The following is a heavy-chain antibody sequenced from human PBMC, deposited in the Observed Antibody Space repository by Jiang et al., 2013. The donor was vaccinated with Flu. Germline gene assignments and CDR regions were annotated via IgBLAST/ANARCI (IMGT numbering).Heavy chain of an antibody. CDR2: ISWNSGSI. Sequence: VQLVESGGGLVQPGRSLRLSCAASGFTFDDYAMHWVRQAPGKGLEWVSGISWNSGSIGYADSVKGRFTISRDNAKNSLYLQMNSLRAEDTALYYCAKDIGPGATTLVAFDIVGPRDKWSPSLQ. V-gene: IGHV3-9*01. D-gene: IGHD1-26*01. J-gene: IGHJ3*02. CDR3: AKDIGPGATTLVAFDI. CDR1: GFTFDDYA.